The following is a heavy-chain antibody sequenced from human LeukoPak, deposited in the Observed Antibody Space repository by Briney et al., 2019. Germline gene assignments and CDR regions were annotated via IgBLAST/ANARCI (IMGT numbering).Heavy chain of an antibody. CDR1: GVSISSHY. J-gene: IGHJ4*02. D-gene: IGHD5-18*01. CDR3: ATVKRGSIYGYFDF. CDR2: MYDSEST. V-gene: IGHV4-59*11. Sequence: SETLSLTCTVSGVSISSHYWSWIRQPPGKGLEWIAYMYDSESTKDNPSLKSRITLSADTSKNQFSLRLSSVTAADTAVYYCATVKRGSIYGYFDFWGQGILVTVSS.